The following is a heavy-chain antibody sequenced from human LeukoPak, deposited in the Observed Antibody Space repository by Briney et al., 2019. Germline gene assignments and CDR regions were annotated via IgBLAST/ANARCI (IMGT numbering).Heavy chain of an antibody. Sequence: PGGSLRLSCAASGFTFSVYSMNWVRQAPGKGLEWVSYISSSSSTIYYADSVKGRFTISRDNAKNSLYLQMNSLRAEDTAVYYCARDPYYYDSSGPSYFDYWGQGTLVTVSS. V-gene: IGHV3-48*01. CDR2: ISSSSSTI. J-gene: IGHJ4*02. D-gene: IGHD3-22*01. CDR1: GFTFSVYS. CDR3: ARDPYYYDSSGPSYFDY.